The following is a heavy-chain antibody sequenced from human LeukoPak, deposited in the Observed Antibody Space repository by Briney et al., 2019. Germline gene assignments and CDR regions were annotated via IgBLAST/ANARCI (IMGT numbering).Heavy chain of an antibody. Sequence: GASVKVSCKASGYTFTSYDINWVRQATGQGLEWMGWMNPNSGNTGYAQKFQGRVTMTRNTSISTAYMELSSLRSEDTAVYHCARGMRNTMVRGVIYYFDYWGQGTLVTVSS. V-gene: IGHV1-8*01. CDR2: MNPNSGNT. D-gene: IGHD3-10*01. CDR1: GYTFTSYD. CDR3: ARGMRNTMVRGVIYYFDY. J-gene: IGHJ4*02.